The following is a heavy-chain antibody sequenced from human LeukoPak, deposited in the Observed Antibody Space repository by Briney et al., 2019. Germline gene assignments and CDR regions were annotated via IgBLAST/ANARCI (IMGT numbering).Heavy chain of an antibody. Sequence: QTGGSLGLSCAASGFTFSGYWMSWVRQTPEKGLEWVANIKQDGYEKYYVDSVKGRFTISRDNAKNSLYLQMNSLRADDTAIYYCARDKIVGPTTLDYWGQGTLVTVSS. CDR3: ARDKIVGPTTLDY. CDR2: IKQDGYEK. J-gene: IGHJ4*02. CDR1: GFTFSGYW. V-gene: IGHV3-7*01. D-gene: IGHD1-26*01.